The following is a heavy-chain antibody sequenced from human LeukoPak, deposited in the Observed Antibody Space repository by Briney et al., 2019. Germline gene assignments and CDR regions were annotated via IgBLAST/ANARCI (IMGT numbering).Heavy chain of an antibody. Sequence: GSSVKVSCKASGDTFNSYGISWVRQAPGQGREWMGGIIPIFGSANYAQKLQGRVTITTDQSTSTAYMELSSLSSEDTAVYYCARVGRSRGSLPNAYYYMDVWGKGTTVTVSS. V-gene: IGHV1-69*05. CDR3: ARVGRSRGSLPNAYYYMDV. J-gene: IGHJ6*03. CDR2: IIPIFGSA. CDR1: GDTFNSYG. D-gene: IGHD2-15*01.